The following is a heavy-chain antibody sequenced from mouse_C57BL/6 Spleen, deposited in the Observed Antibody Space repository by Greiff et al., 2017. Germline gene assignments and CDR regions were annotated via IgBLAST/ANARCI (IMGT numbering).Heavy chain of an antibody. CDR1: GYTFTDYY. J-gene: IGHJ2*01. CDR2: INPYNGGT. Sequence: VQLQQSGPVLVKPGASVKMSCKASGYTFTDYYMNWVKQSHGKSLEWIGVINPYNGGTSYNQKFKGKATLTVDKSSSTAYMELNSLTSGDSAVYYCARGARAFDYWGQGTTLTVSS. V-gene: IGHV1-19*01. CDR3: ARGARAFDY. D-gene: IGHD3-3*01.